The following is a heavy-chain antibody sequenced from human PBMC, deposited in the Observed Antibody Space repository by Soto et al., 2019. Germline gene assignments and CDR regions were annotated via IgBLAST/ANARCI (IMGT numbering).Heavy chain of an antibody. CDR2: IIPIFGTA. D-gene: IGHD4-4*01. Sequence: QVQLVQSGAEVKKPGSSVKVSCKASGGTFSSYAISWVRQAPGQGLERMGGIIPIFGTANYAQKFQGRVTITADESTSTAYMELSSLRSEDTAVYYCARGVVSDYSNYYYYGMDVWGQGTTVTVSS. J-gene: IGHJ6*02. CDR1: GGTFSSYA. V-gene: IGHV1-69*01. CDR3: ARGVVSDYSNYYYYGMDV.